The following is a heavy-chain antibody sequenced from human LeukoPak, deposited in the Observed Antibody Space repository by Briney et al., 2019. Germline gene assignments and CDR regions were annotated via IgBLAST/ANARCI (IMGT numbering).Heavy chain of an antibody. Sequence: PGGSLTLPCAASGFTFSSYAMSWVRQAPGKGLEWVSAISGSGGSTYYADSVKGRFTISRDNSKNTLYLQMNSLRAEDTAVYYCARDSSQGTRWFDSWGQGTLVTVSS. CDR1: GFTFSSYA. V-gene: IGHV3-23*01. D-gene: IGHD1-14*01. CDR3: ARDSSQGTRWFDS. CDR2: ISGSGGST. J-gene: IGHJ5*01.